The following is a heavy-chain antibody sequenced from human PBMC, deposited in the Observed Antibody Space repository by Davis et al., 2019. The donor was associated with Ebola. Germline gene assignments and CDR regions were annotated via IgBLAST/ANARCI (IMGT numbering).Heavy chain of an antibody. Sequence: PSETLSLTCTVSGGSIISYYWSWIRQPPGKGLEWIAWIHDSGTTNYNPSLKSRVTISIDSSKNQFSLRLTSVTAADTARFYCARGGASSKYFDSWGQGTLVTVSS. CDR3: ARGGASSKYFDS. V-gene: IGHV4-59*08. CDR2: IHDSGTT. J-gene: IGHJ4*02. CDR1: GGSIISYY. D-gene: IGHD6-6*01.